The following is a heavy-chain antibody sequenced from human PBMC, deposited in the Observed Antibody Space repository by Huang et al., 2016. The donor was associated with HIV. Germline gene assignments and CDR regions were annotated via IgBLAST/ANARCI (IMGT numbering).Heavy chain of an antibody. CDR1: GFAFSQYA. V-gene: IGHV3-9*01. J-gene: IGHJ4*02. D-gene: IGHD2-8*01. Sequence: EVQLVESGGDLVQPGWSLRLSCAASGFAFSQYAVHWVRQSRGKGLEGVSGIGGNSGDIAYAASVRGRFVISRDNAKKSLYLKMNGLRFEDTALYFCVIMDDYFDYWGQGVLVGVSS. CDR3: VIMDDYFDY. CDR2: IGGNSGDI.